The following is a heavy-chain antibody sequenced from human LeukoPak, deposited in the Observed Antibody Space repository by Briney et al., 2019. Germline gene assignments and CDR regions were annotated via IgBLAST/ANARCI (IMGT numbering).Heavy chain of an antibody. CDR1: GFTFSNYN. V-gene: IGHV3-21*01. CDR2: IIDNSRDM. Sequence: GGPLRLSCAASGFTFSNYNMNWVRQAPAKGLEWVSSIIDNSRDMYYAYSVKGRFTISRDNAKISLYLQMNSLRAEDTAVYYCAREGGAVDFDYWGQGTLVTASS. D-gene: IGHD2-15*01. J-gene: IGHJ4*02. CDR3: AREGGAVDFDY.